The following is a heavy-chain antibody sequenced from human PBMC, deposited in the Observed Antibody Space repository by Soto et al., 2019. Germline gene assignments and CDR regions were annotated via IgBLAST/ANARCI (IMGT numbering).Heavy chain of an antibody. CDR1: GYTFTGYY. CDR3: ARAFIHHVLRFLEWSPGPVGYGMDV. D-gene: IGHD3-3*01. CDR2: INPNSGGT. V-gene: IGHV1-2*02. Sequence: ASVKVSCKASGYTFTGYYMHWVRHAPGQGLEWMVWINPNSGGTNYAQKFQGRVTMTRDTSISTAYMELSRLRSDDTAVYYCARAFIHHVLRFLEWSPGPVGYGMDVCGEGTTVTF. J-gene: IGHJ6*01.